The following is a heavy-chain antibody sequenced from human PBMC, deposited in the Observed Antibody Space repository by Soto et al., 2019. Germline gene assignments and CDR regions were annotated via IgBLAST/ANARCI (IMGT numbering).Heavy chain of an antibody. CDR2: IKQDGSEK. CDR3: AGGRKYCSGGSCYFLDY. CDR1: GFTFSSYW. Sequence: EVQLVESGGGLVQPGGSLRLSCAASGFTFSSYWMSWVRQAPGKGLEWVANIKQDGSEKYYVDSVKGRFTISRDNAKNSLYLQMNGLRAEDTAVYYCAGGRKYCSGGSCYFLDYWGQGTLVTVSS. D-gene: IGHD2-15*01. V-gene: IGHV3-7*03. J-gene: IGHJ4*02.